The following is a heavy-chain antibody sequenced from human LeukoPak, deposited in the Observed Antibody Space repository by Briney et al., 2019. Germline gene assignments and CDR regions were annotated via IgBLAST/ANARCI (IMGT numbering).Heavy chain of an antibody. CDR1: GFTFICYP. D-gene: IGHD3-16*01. V-gene: IGHV3-30*04. CDR3: ERDLIGGVTVEPYYFDF. CDR2: ISYDGRNK. Sequence: GKSLRLSCAASGFTFICYPMHWVRQAPGKGLEWVAVISYDGRNKYYADSVKGRFTISRDNSKKILYLQMNSLRPEDTAVYFCERDLIGGVTVEPYYFDFWGQGTLVSVSS. J-gene: IGHJ4*02.